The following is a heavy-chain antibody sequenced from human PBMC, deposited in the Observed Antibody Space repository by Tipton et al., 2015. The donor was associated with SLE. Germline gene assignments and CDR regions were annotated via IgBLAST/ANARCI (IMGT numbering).Heavy chain of an antibody. D-gene: IGHD5-18*01. J-gene: IGHJ4*02. Sequence: SLRLSCAASGFTFSSYGMHWVRQAPGKGLEWVAFIRYDGSNKYYADSVKGRFTISRGNSKNTLYLQMNSLRAEDTAVYYCAKGRGYSYGYDFDYWGQGTLVTVSS. CDR2: IRYDGSNK. CDR3: AKGRGYSYGYDFDY. V-gene: IGHV3-30*02. CDR1: GFTFSSYG.